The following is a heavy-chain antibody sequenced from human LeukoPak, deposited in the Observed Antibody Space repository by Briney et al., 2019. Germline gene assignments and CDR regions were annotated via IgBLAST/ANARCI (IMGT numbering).Heavy chain of an antibody. D-gene: IGHD2-2*01. CDR3: ARGLVPAAIFEPEDTYYFDY. CDR1: GGTFSSYA. CDR2: IIPIFGTA. Sequence: GSSVKVSCKASGGTFSSYAISWVRQAPGQGLEWMGRIIPIFGTANYAQKFQGRVTITADKSTSTAYMELSSLRSEDTAVYYCARGLVPAAIFEPEDTYYFDYWGQGTLVTVSS. J-gene: IGHJ4*02. V-gene: IGHV1-69*06.